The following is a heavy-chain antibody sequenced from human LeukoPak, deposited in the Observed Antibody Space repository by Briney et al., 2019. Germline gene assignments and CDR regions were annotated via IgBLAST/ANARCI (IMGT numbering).Heavy chain of an antibody. D-gene: IGHD4-17*01. V-gene: IGHV4-59*01. CDR2: IYYSGST. J-gene: IGHJ4*02. Sequence: SETLSLTCTVSGGSISSYYWSWIRQPPGKGLEWIGYIYYSGSTNYNPSLKSRVTISVDTSKNQFSLKLSSVTAADTAVYYCARGVGDYYFDSWGQGALVTVSS. CDR3: ARGVGDYYFDS. CDR1: GGSISSYY.